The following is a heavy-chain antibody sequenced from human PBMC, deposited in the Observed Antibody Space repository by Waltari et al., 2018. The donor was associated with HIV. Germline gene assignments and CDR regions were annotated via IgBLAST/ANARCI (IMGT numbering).Heavy chain of an antibody. CDR2: VWQDGSSK. CDR1: GLTVRNYG. J-gene: IGHJ6*02. CDR3: ARDVQGYCAGERCFYGMDV. D-gene: IGHD2-8*02. V-gene: IGHV3-33*01. Sequence: QVQLVESGGGVVQPGRCLRLSCAASGLTVRNYGMHWVRPAPGKGLEWVAVVWQDGSSKYYGDSVKGRFTISRDNSKNTLELQMNSLRAEDTAVYYCARDVQGYCAGERCFYGMDVWGQGTTVTVSS.